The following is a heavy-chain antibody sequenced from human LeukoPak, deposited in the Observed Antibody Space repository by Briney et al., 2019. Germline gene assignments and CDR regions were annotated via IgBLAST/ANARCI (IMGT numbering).Heavy chain of an antibody. J-gene: IGHJ3*02. D-gene: IGHD6-13*01. Sequence: ASVKVSCKASGYTFTSYGISWVRLAPGQGLEWMGWISAYNGNTNYAQKLQGRVTMTTDTSTSTAYMELSSLRSEDTAVYYCAREHPNMQLADAFDIWGQGTMVTVSS. V-gene: IGHV1-18*01. CDR1: GYTFTSYG. CDR3: AREHPNMQLADAFDI. CDR2: ISAYNGNT.